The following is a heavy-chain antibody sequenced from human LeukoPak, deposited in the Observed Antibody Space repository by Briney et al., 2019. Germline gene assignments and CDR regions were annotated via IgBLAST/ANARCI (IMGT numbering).Heavy chain of an antibody. CDR1: GYTFTDYY. V-gene: IGHV1-2*02. Sequence: GASVRVSCTASGYTFTDYYFHWVRQVPGQGLECMGWINPNTGGTKYPQKSQGRVTMTRDTSISTAYMELTSLRSDDTAVYYCARDLGGSTGAPWYYFDYWGQGTLVTVSS. J-gene: IGHJ4*01. CDR3: ARDLGGSTGAPWYYFDY. CDR2: INPNTGGT. D-gene: IGHD2-2*01.